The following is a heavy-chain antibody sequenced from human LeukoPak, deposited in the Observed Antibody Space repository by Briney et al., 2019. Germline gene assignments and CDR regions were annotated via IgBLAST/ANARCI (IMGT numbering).Heavy chain of an antibody. J-gene: IGHJ4*02. CDR1: GFTFSSYA. V-gene: IGHV3-21*04. D-gene: IGHD5-12*01. CDR2: ISSSGSTI. CDR3: AREEWLRGNYFDY. Sequence: GGSLRLSCAASGFTFSSYAMSWVRQAPGKGLEWVSAISSSGSTIYYADSVKGRFTISRDNAKNSLYLQMNSLRAEDTAVYYCAREEWLRGNYFDYWGQGTLVTVSS.